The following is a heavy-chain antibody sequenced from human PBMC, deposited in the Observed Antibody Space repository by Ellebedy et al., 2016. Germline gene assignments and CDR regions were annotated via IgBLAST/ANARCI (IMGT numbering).Heavy chain of an antibody. V-gene: IGHV3-21*01. D-gene: IGHD3-3*01. CDR3: ARDGSEWSRDL. CDR2: IVNSGKDT. CDR1: GFSFNTFF. Sequence: GGSLRLXXGASGFSFNTFFMGWVRQAPGKGLEWVSTIVNSGKDTSYADSVKGRFTISRDNGKNSVFLQMTSLRVEDTAVYYCARDGSEWSRDLWGQGTLVTVSS. J-gene: IGHJ5*02.